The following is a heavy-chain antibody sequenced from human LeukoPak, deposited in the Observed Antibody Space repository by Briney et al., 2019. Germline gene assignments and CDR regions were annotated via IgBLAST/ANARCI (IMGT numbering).Heavy chain of an antibody. CDR2: ISGSGGST. Sequence: GGSLRLSCAASGFTFSSYGMHWVRQAPGKGLEWVSAISGSGGSTYYADSVKGRFTISRDNSKNTLYLQMNSLRAEDTAVYYCAKVPSYVVSGYFDYWGQGTLVTVSS. D-gene: IGHD1-26*01. J-gene: IGHJ4*02. CDR3: AKVPSYVVSGYFDY. V-gene: IGHV3-23*01. CDR1: GFTFSSYG.